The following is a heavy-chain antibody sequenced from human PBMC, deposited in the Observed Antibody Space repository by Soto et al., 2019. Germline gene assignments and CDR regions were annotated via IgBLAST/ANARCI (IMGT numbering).Heavy chain of an antibody. CDR1: GYTFTSYG. J-gene: IGHJ6*02. CDR3: ARCGITIFGVVGFLMDV. D-gene: IGHD3-3*01. V-gene: IGHV1-18*04. CDR2: ISAYNGNT. Sequence: GASVKVSCKASGYTFTSYGISWVRQAPGQGLEWMGWISAYNGNTNYAQKLQGRVTMTTDTSTSTAYMELRSLRSDDTAVYYCARCGITIFGVVGFLMDVWGQGTTVTVSS.